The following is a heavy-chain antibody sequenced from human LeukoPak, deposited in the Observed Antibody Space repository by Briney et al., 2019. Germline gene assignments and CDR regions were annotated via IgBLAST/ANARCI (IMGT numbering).Heavy chain of an antibody. CDR1: GFTFSSYG. CDR3: AKELLLV. V-gene: IGHV3-30*18. Sequence: TGGSLRLSCAASGFTFSSYGMHWVRQAPGKGLEWVAVISYDGSNKYYADSVKGRFTISRDNSKNTLYLQMNSLRAEDTAVYYCAKELLLVWGQGTTVTVSS. J-gene: IGHJ6*02. CDR2: ISYDGSNK. D-gene: IGHD1-26*01.